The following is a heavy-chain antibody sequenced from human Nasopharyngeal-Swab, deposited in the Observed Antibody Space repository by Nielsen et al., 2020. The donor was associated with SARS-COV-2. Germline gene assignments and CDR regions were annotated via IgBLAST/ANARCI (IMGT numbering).Heavy chain of an antibody. CDR3: AKDLVGAAN. J-gene: IGHJ4*02. V-gene: IGHV3-23*01. Sequence: GESLKISCAASGFNFRDSWMHWVRQVPGKGLEWVSAISGSGGSTYYADSVKGRFTISRDNSKNTLYLQMNSLGAEDTAVYYCAKDLVGAANWGQGTLVTVSS. CDR2: ISGSGGST. CDR1: GFNFRDSW. D-gene: IGHD2-15*01.